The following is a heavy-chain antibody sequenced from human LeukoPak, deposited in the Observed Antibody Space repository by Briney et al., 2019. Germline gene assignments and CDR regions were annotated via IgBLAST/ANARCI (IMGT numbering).Heavy chain of an antibody. J-gene: IGHJ6*03. V-gene: IGHV4-39*07. CDR2: IYYSGST. Sequence: SSETLSLTCTVSGGSISSSSYYWGWIRQPPGKGLGWIGSIYYSGSTYYHPSLKSRVTISVDTSKNQFSLKLSSVTAADTAVYYCAGPGGDYYDSSGYYGLYYYYYMDVWGKGTTVTVSS. CDR3: AGPGGDYYDSSGYYGLYYYYYMDV. CDR1: GGSISSSSYY. D-gene: IGHD3-22*01.